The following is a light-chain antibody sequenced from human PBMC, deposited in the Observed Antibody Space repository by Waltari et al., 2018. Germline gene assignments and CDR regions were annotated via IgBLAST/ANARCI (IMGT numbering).Light chain of an antibody. Sequence: QSALTQPRSVSGSPGQSVAISCTGTRSAVGGYNVFSWYQQHPGKAPKLMIYDVTERPSGVPDRFSGSKSGNTASLTVSGLQAEDEADYYCCSFAAGDAYVFGTGTKVSVL. J-gene: IGLJ1*01. V-gene: IGLV2-11*01. CDR1: RSAVGGYNV. CDR2: DVT. CDR3: CSFAAGDAYV.